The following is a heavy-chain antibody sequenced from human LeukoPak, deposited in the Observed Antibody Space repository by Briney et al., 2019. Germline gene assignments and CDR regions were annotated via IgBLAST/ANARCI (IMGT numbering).Heavy chain of an antibody. D-gene: IGHD2-15*01. CDR2: INPNSGGT. CDR1: GYTFTGYY. J-gene: IGHJ5*02. V-gene: IGHV1-2*02. CDR3: ARDYCSGGSCYALDP. Sequence: ASVKVSCKASGYTFTGYYMHWVRQAPGQGLEWMGWINPNSGGTNYAQKFQGRVTMTRDTSISTAYMVLSRLRSDDTAVYYCARDYCSGGSCYALDPWGQGTLVTVSS.